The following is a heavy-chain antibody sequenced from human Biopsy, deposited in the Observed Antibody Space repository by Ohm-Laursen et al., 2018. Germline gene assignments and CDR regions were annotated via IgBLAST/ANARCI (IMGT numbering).Heavy chain of an antibody. V-gene: IGHV3-66*01. D-gene: IGHD3-3*01. CDR1: GFTFSTYA. CDR2: ISSSGVQ. Sequence: SLRLSCTASGFTFSTYAMNWVRQAPGKGLEWASFISSSGVQYHADSVKGRFTISRDNSKNTLYLQMNSLRAEDTAVYYCVRASIFGVATSGFYYYGMDVWGQGTTVTVSS. CDR3: VRASIFGVATSGFYYYGMDV. J-gene: IGHJ6*02.